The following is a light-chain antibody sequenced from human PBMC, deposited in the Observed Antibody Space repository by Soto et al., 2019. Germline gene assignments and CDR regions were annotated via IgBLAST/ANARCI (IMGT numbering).Light chain of an antibody. J-gene: IGKJ4*01. CDR3: QQYNSYPLT. CDR1: QSISSW. Sequence: DIQMTHSPSTLSASVGDRVTLTCRASQSISSWLAWYQQKPGKAPKLLIYDASSLESGVPSRFSGSGSGTEFTLTISSLQPDDFATYYCQQYNSYPLTFGGGTKVDIK. CDR2: DAS. V-gene: IGKV1-5*01.